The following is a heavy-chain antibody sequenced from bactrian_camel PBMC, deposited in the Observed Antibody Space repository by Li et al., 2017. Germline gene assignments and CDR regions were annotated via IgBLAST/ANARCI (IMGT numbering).Heavy chain of an antibody. Sequence: VQLVESGGGSVQAGGSLRLSCEGSGFTDSNYCMGWFRQAPGKQREGVAAIDSDGTTSYTDSVKGRFTIAKGQAKHTLYLQMNSLKPEDTAMYYCAANFGPYCSGPYLARRANFLGQGTQVTVS. D-gene: IGHD2*01. CDR1: GFTDSNYC. J-gene: IGHJ4*01. CDR2: IDSDGTT. V-gene: IGHV3S42*01.